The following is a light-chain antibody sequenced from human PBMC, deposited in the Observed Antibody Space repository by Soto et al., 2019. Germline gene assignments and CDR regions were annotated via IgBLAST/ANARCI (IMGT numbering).Light chain of an antibody. V-gene: IGLV2-14*01. CDR2: DVS. Sequence: QSALTQPASVSGSPGQSITISCTGTISDVGGYNYVSWYQQHPGKAPKLMIYDVSNRPSGVSNRFSGSKSGNTASLTISGLRAEDEADYYCSSYTSSGTLGVFGGGTKLTVL. CDR1: ISDVGGYNY. CDR3: SSYTSSGTLGV. J-gene: IGLJ2*01.